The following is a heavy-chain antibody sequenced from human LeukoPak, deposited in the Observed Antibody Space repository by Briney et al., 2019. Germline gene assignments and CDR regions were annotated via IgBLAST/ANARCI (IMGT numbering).Heavy chain of an antibody. J-gene: IGHJ4*02. CDR1: GFTFTTYW. CDR3: IRETHVGLHLEY. CDR2: INTDGRVT. V-gene: IGHV3-74*03. D-gene: IGHD3-10*02. Sequence: GGSLRHSCAASGFTFTTYWMHWVRQLPGKGLVWVARINTDGRVTTYADSVKGRFTVSRDNAENTLYLQMNDLRPEDTAIYYCIRETHVGLHLEYWGQGTLATVTS.